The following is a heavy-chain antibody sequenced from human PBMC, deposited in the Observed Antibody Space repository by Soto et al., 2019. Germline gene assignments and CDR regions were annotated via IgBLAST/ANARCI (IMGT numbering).Heavy chain of an antibody. CDR1: VYTFTSYA. J-gene: IGHJ4*02. D-gene: IGHD5-18*01. Sequence: GASVKVSCKASVYTFTSYAMHWVRQAPGQRLEWMGWINAGNGNTKYSQKSQGRVTITRDTSASTAYMELSSLRSEDTAVYYCARGLNGYLHYFDYWGQGTPVTVSS. CDR2: INAGNGNT. V-gene: IGHV1-3*01. CDR3: ARGLNGYLHYFDY.